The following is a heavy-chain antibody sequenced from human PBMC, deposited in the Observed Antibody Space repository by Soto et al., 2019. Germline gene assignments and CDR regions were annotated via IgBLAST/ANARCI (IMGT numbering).Heavy chain of an antibody. V-gene: IGHV3-21*01. CDR1: GFSFSRCS. J-gene: IGHJ4*02. CDR3: ARLAY. CDR2: ISSASSET. Sequence: GGSLTLGCQAAGFSFSRCSMNWVRQVPGKGLEWVASISSASSETWYADSVKGRFIISRDNAQNSLFLQMNTLRPEDSAIYYCARLAYWGRGTQVTVSS.